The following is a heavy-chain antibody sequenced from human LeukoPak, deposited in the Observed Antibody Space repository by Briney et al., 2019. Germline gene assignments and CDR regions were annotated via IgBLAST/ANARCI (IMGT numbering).Heavy chain of an antibody. V-gene: IGHV4-61*02. CDR3: ASRTIFGGFDP. CDR1: GGSISSGSYY. D-gene: IGHD3-3*01. CDR2: IYTSGST. Sequence: SETLSLTCTVSGGSISSGSYYWSWIRQPAGKGLEWIGRIYTSGSTNYNPSLKSRVTISVDTSKNQFSLKLSSVTAADTAVYYCASRTIFGGFDPWGQGTLVTVSS. J-gene: IGHJ5*02.